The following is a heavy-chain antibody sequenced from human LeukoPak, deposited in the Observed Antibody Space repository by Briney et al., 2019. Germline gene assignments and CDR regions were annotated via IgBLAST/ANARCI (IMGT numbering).Heavy chain of an antibody. D-gene: IGHD6-13*01. V-gene: IGHV3-20*04. CDR1: GVTFDDYG. CDR3: ARMADSSSWYYFDY. CDR2: INWNGGST. J-gene: IGHJ4*02. Sequence: GGSLRLSCAASGVTFDDYGMSWVRQAPGKGLEWVSGINWNGGSTGYADSVKGRFTISRDNAKNSLYLQMNSLRAEDTALYYCARMADSSSWYYFDYWGQGTLVTVSS.